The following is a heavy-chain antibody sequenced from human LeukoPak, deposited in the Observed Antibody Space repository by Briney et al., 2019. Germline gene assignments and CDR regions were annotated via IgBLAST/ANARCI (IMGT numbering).Heavy chain of an antibody. CDR2: IIPIFGTA. V-gene: IGHV1-69*06. D-gene: IGHD3-10*01. CDR3: ARSGSLWFGAPGGY. J-gene: IGHJ4*02. CDR1: GGTFSSYA. Sequence: ASVKVSCKASGGTFSSYAISWVRQAPGQGLEWMGGIIPIFGTANYAQKFQGRVTITADKSTSTAYMELSSLRSGDTAVYYCARSGSLWFGAPGGYWGQGTLVTVSS.